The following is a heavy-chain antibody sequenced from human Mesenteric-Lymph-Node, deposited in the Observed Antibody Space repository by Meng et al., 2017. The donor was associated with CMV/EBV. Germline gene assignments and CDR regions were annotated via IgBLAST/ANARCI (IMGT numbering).Heavy chain of an antibody. CDR1: GDSISNSNYY. CDR2: VYYSGNI. D-gene: IGHD3-3*01. Sequence: GSLRLSCTVSGDSISNSNYYWGWIRQPPGKGLEWIGSVYYSGNIYYNPSLKSRVTISVDTSKNQFSLKLSSVTAADTAVYYCAREGQGFLEWLLSNYFDYWGQGTLVTVSS. J-gene: IGHJ4*02. V-gene: IGHV4-39*07. CDR3: AREGQGFLEWLLSNYFDY.